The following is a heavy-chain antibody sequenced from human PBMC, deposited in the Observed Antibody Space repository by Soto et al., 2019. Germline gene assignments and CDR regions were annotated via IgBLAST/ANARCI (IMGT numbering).Heavy chain of an antibody. V-gene: IGHV1-69*01. Sequence: QVQLVQSGAEVKKPGSSVKVSCKASGGTFSSYAISWVRQAPGQGLEWMGGIIPIFGTANYAQKFQGRVTIAAGESTSAASMEVGGLRSVGADGYYCACPHDSYYVLPFGIWGQRNMVNRSS. D-gene: IGHD3-10*02. CDR1: GGTFSSYA. J-gene: IGHJ3*02. CDR3: ACPHDSYYVLPFGI. CDR2: IIPIFGTA.